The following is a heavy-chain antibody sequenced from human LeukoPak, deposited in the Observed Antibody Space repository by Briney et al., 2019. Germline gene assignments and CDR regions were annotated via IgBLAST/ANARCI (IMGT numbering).Heavy chain of an antibody. J-gene: IGHJ4*02. D-gene: IGHD3-10*01. V-gene: IGHV4-39*01. CDR1: GDSISSSSSY. CDR2: IYYSGST. Sequence: SETLSLTCTVSGDSISSSSSYWGWIRQPPGKGLEWIGSIYYSGSTYYNPSLKSRVTISVDTSKNQFSLKLSSVTAADTAVYYCARVTITGLPDYWGQGTLVTVSS. CDR3: ARVTITGLPDY.